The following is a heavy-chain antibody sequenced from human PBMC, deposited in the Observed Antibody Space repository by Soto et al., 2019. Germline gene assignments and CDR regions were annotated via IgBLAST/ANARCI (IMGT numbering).Heavy chain of an antibody. CDR1: GGSISSGGYY. CDR2: IYYSGST. D-gene: IGHD1-26*01. CDR3: AREDVMGEGTVDY. Sequence: QVQLQESGPGLVKPSQTLSLTCTVSGGSISSGGYYWSWIRQHPGKGLEWIGYIYYSGSTYYNPSLKSRVNRSVDTSKNQFSLQMSSVTAADTAVYYCAREDVMGEGTVDYWGQGTLVTVSS. V-gene: IGHV4-31*03. J-gene: IGHJ4*02.